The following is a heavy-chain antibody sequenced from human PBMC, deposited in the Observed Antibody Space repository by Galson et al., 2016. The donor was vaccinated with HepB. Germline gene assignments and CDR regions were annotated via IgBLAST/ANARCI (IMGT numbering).Heavy chain of an antibody. V-gene: IGHV1-18*04. Sequence: SVKVSCKASGYTFTNYGISWARQAPGQGLEWMGWISAYNGNTNYAQKFQGRVTMTTDTSTTTAYMDLRSLRSDDTAVYYGARAPTWFGAYYYMDIWGKGTTVTVSS. CDR1: GYTFTNYG. CDR2: ISAYNGNT. CDR3: ARAPTWFGAYYYMDI. D-gene: IGHD3-10*01. J-gene: IGHJ6*03.